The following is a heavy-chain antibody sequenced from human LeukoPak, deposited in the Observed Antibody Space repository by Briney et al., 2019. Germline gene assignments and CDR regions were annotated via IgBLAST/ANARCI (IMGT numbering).Heavy chain of an antibody. CDR3: ARGRPHGNDY. Sequence: SGGSLRLSCAASGFTFGSSWMNWVRQAPGKGLVWVSRIASDGSSTTYADSVKGRFSISRDNAKNTLYLQMNSLRVEDTAVYYCARGRPHGNDYWGQGTLVTVSS. V-gene: IGHV3-74*01. J-gene: IGHJ4*02. CDR2: IASDGSST. D-gene: IGHD4-23*01. CDR1: GFTFGSSW.